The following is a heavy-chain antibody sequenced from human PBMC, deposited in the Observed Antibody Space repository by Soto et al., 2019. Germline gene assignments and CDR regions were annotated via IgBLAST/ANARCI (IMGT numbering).Heavy chain of an antibody. CDR2: IFHTGTT. D-gene: IGHD3-22*01. J-gene: IGHJ3*02. Sequence: PSETLSLTCTVSGGSITNYYYSWIRQPPGKGLEWIGYIFHTGTTSYNPSLKSRDTLSVDTSQSQFSPKLNSVTAADTAVYYCTTEAYDNSGSLAFDIWGPGTLVT. V-gene: IGHV4-59*08. CDR3: TTEAYDNSGSLAFDI. CDR1: GGSITNYY.